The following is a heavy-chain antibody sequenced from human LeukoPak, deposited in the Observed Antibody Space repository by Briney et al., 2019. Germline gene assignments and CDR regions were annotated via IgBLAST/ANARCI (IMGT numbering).Heavy chain of an antibody. J-gene: IGHJ6*03. Sequence: GASVKVSCKASGYTFTGYDINWVRQATGQGLEWMGWMNPNSGNTGYAQKFQGRVTMTRNTSISTAYMELSSLRSEDTAVYYCARGREYYDSSGYYILYYYYYMDVWGKGTTVTISS. CDR2: MNPNSGNT. V-gene: IGHV1-8*01. CDR1: GYTFTGYD. D-gene: IGHD3-22*01. CDR3: ARGREYYDSSGYYILYYYYYMDV.